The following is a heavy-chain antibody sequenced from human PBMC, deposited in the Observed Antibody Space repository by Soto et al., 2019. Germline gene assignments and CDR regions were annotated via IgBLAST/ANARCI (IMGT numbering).Heavy chain of an antibody. CDR1: GDSVSSNSAA. J-gene: IGHJ6*02. CDR2: TYYRSKWYN. D-gene: IGHD6-6*01. Sequence: PSQTLSLTCAISGDSVSSNSAAWNWIRQSPSRGLEWLGRTYYRSKWYNDYAVSVKSRITINPDTSKNQFSLQLNSVTPEDTAVYYCARMSIAARHYSCCMDVWGQGTTVTVSS. V-gene: IGHV6-1*01. CDR3: ARMSIAARHYSCCMDV.